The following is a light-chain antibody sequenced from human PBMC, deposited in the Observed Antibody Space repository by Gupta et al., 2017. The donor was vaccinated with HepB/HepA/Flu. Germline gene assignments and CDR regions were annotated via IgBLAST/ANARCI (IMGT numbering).Light chain of an antibody. J-gene: IGLJ2*01. V-gene: IGLV3-21*03. Sequence: SYVLTQPPSVSVAPGMTARITCEGNNVGSKRVHWYQQKPGQAPLLVVYADSDRPSGIPERFSCSKSGNTATLTISRVEAWDEADCYCQMWYSRNDLLVFGGGTKLSVL. CDR3: QMWYSRNDLLV. CDR2: ADS. CDR1: NVGSKR.